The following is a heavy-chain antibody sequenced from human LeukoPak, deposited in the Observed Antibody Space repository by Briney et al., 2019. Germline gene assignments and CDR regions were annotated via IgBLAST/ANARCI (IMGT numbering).Heavy chain of an antibody. CDR2: IYSGGST. CDR3: ARDRPRGSGWYGGFDY. J-gene: IGHJ4*02. CDR1: GFTVSSNC. D-gene: IGHD6-19*01. V-gene: IGHV3-53*01. Sequence: GGSLRLSCAASGFTVSSNCMSWVRQAPGKGLEWVSVIYSGGSTYYADSVKGRFTISRDNSKNTLYLQMSSLRAEDTAVYYCARDRPRGSGWYGGFDYWGQGTLVTVSS.